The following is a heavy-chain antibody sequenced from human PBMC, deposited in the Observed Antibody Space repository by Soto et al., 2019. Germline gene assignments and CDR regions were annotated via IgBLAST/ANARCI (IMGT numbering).Heavy chain of an antibody. D-gene: IGHD6-13*01. CDR2: IDWDDDK. Sequence: SGPTLVNPTQTLTLTCTFSGFSLSTSGMCVSWIRQPPGKALEWLARIDWDDDKYYSTSLKTRLTISKDTSKNQVVLTMTNMDPVDTATYYCARICWGAAAGTDFDYWGQGTLVTVSS. J-gene: IGHJ4*02. CDR1: GFSLSTSGMC. V-gene: IGHV2-70*11. CDR3: ARICWGAAAGTDFDY.